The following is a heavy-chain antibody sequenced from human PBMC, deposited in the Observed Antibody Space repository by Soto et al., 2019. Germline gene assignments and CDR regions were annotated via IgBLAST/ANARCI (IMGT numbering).Heavy chain of an antibody. Sequence: QVKLVQPGAEVKNPGASVKVSCKASGYTFPSFNITWVRQATGQGLGWMGWMNPNSGNTGYAQKFQGRVTMTRNTSISTAYMELSSLRSEDTAVYYCARYITSLLYYYGMDVWGQGTTVTVSS. CDR2: MNPNSGNT. V-gene: IGHV1-8*01. CDR1: GYTFPSFN. D-gene: IGHD3-10*01. J-gene: IGHJ6*02. CDR3: ARYITSLLYYYGMDV.